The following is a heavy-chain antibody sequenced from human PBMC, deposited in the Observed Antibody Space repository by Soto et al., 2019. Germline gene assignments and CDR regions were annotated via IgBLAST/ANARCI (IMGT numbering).Heavy chain of an antibody. Sequence: GGSLRLSCAASGFTVSSNYMSWVRQAPGKGLEWVSVIYSGGSTYYADSVKGRFTISRHNPKNTLYLQMNSLRAEDTAVYYCARGRGYSGYDFDYWGQGTLVTVS. CDR3: ARGRGYSGYDFDY. D-gene: IGHD5-12*01. CDR2: IYSGGST. CDR1: GFTVSSNY. V-gene: IGHV3-53*04. J-gene: IGHJ4*02.